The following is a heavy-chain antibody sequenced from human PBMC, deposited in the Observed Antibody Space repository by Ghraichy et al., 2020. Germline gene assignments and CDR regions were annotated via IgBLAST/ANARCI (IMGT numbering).Heavy chain of an antibody. J-gene: IGHJ5*02. Sequence: ASVKVSCKASGYTFTSYGISWVRQAPGQGLEWMGWISAYNGNTNYAQKLQGRVTMTTDTSTSTAYMELRSLRSDDTAVYYCARDADGSYSSSWYFHSSGYERMNWFDPWGQGTLVTVSS. CDR1: GYTFTSYG. CDR3: ARDADGSYSSSWYFHSSGYERMNWFDP. D-gene: IGHD6-13*01. CDR2: ISAYNGNT. V-gene: IGHV1-18*01.